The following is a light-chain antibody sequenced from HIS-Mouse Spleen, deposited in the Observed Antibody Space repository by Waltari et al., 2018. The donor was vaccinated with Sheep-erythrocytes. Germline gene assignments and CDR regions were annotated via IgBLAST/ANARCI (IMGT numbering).Light chain of an antibody. J-gene: IGLJ2*01. CDR2: EGS. CDR1: SSDVGSYNL. CDR3: CSYAGSYTVV. V-gene: IGLV2-14*02. Sequence: QSALTQPASVSGSPGQSITISCTGTSSDVGSYNLVSWYQQHPGKAPKLMIYEGSKRPSGVSKRFSGSKSGNTASLTISGLQAEDEADYYCCSYAGSYTVVFGGGTKLTVL.